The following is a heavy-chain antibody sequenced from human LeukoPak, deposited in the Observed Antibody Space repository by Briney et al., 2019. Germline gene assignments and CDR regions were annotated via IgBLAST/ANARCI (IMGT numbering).Heavy chain of an antibody. CDR3: ARDRKYGSESLRRLDY. CDR2: ISYSGNT. V-gene: IGHV4-30-4*08. CDR1: GGSFSGYY. D-gene: IGHD3-10*01. J-gene: IGHJ4*02. Sequence: MPSETLSLTCAVYGGSFSGYYWSWIRQPPGKGLEWIGYISYSGNTYYNPSLKSRVTISVDTSKNQFSLKLSSVTVADTAVYYCARDRKYGSESLRRLDYWGQGTLVTVSS.